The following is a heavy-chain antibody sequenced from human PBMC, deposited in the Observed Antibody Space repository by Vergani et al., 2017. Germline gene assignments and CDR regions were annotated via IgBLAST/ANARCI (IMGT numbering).Heavy chain of an antibody. J-gene: IGHJ5*02. V-gene: IGHV3-33*01. CDR3: AIELRLLYNRFDP. CDR2: TCYDGNNK. CDR1: GFTFNQYG. D-gene: IGHD1-14*01. Sequence: QVQLVESGGGVVQPGRSLRLSCAASGFTFNQYGMHWVRQAPGKGLECVAVTCYDGNNKQYADSVKGRFTISRDNSKSTMYLQMNSLRDEDTGVDYCAIELRLLYNRFDPWGQGTLVTVSS.